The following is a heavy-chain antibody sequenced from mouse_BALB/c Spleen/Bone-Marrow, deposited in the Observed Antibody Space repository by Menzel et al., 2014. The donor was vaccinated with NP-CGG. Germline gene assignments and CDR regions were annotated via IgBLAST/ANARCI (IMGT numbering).Heavy chain of an antibody. Sequence: VQLVESGPELVKPGASVRISCKASGYTFTSYYIHWVKQRPGQGLEWIGWIYPGNVNTKYNEKFKGKATLTADKSSSTAYMQLSSLTSEDSAVYFCARGGDGYSNAMGYWGQGTSVTVSS. V-gene: IGHV1S56*01. CDR3: ARGGDGYSNAMGY. J-gene: IGHJ4*01. CDR2: IYPGNVNT. D-gene: IGHD2-3*01. CDR1: GYTFTSYY.